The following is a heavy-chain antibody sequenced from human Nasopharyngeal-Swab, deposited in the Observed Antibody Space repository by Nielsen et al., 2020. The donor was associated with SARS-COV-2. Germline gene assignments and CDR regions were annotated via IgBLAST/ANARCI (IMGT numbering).Heavy chain of an antibody. D-gene: IGHD5-12*01. V-gene: IGHV3-21*01. Sequence: GESLKISCAASGFTFSSYSMNWVRQAPGKGLEWVSSISSSSSYIYYADSVKGRFTISRDNAKNSLYLQMNSLRAEDTAVYYCASLGATEPTSHYYYGMDVWGQGTTVTVSS. J-gene: IGHJ6*02. CDR3: ASLGATEPTSHYYYGMDV. CDR2: ISSSSSYI. CDR1: GFTFSSYS.